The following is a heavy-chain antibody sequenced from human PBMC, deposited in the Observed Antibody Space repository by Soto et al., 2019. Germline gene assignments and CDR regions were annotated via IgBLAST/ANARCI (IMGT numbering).Heavy chain of an antibody. J-gene: IGHJ5*02. Sequence: QVQLQESGPRLVKPSGTLSLTCAVYGGSLSSCNWWSWVRQPPGKGLEWIGEIYRYGSTSYNPSLKGRVTIAVDKSKNQISLKRPSRTAADTAVFFCSGGGRPGQIDWFDPWGQGILVTVSS. V-gene: IGHV4-4*02. CDR3: SGGGRPGQIDWFDP. CDR2: IYRYGST. D-gene: IGHD2-21*01. CDR1: GGSLSSCNW.